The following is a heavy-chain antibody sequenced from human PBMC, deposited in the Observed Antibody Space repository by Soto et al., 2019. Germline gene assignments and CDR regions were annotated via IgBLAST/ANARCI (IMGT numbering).Heavy chain of an antibody. CDR1: GGTFSTYA. J-gene: IGHJ4*02. CDR3: ASGILLWLRRINTGYSG. Sequence: QVQLVQSGAEVKKPESSVKVSCKAPGGTFSTYAISWVRQATGHRLEWMGGIIPMFGTANCAQRFQDRVTIPEDYSTNTVDIDLSTLRSGHTAVSFCASGILLWLRRINTGYSGWGQGTLVTVSS. D-gene: IGHD5-12*01. CDR2: IIPMFGTA. V-gene: IGHV1-69*12.